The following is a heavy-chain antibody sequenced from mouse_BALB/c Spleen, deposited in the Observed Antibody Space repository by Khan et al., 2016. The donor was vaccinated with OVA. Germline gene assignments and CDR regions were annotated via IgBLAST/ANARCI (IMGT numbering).Heavy chain of an antibody. Sequence: QMQLQQPGPELVKPGASVKMSCKASGYTFTDYDIRWVKQRAGQGLEWIGEIYPGSGSTYYNEKFKGKTTLTADKSSNTAYMQLSSLTSEDSAVYFCAKIFYGNSYAMDYWGQGTAVTVSS. D-gene: IGHD2-1*01. CDR1: GYTFTDYD. J-gene: IGHJ4*01. CDR2: IYPGSGST. CDR3: AKIFYGNSYAMDY. V-gene: IGHV1-77*01.